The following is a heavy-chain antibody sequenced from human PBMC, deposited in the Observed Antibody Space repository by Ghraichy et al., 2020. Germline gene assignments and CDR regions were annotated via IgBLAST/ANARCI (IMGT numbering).Heavy chain of an antibody. Sequence: GGSLRLSCVGSGFTLGSYSMNWVRQSPGKRLEWVSYITSTSRFISYADSVKGRFTISRDNAQNLLSLQMNSLTDEDTAVYYCARGSKVVRFYYYDGMDVWGQGTTVTVSS. V-gene: IGHV3-48*02. CDR2: ITSTSRFI. D-gene: IGHD4-23*01. CDR1: GFTLGSYS. J-gene: IGHJ6*02. CDR3: ARGSKVVRFYYYDGMDV.